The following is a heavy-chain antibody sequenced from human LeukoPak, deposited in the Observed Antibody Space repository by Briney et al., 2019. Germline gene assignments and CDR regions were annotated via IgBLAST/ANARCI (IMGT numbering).Heavy chain of an antibody. CDR2: IYRDGST. CDR3: VKDLYCSGGSCYY. D-gene: IGHD2-15*01. CDR1: GFTVSSNY. V-gene: IGHV3-66*01. J-gene: IGHJ4*02. Sequence: GGSLRLSCAASGFTVSSNYMSWVRQAPGKGLEWVSVIYRDGSTYNADSVKGRFTISRDNSKNTLYLQMSSLRAEDTAMYYRVKDLYCSGGSCYYWGQGTLVTVSS.